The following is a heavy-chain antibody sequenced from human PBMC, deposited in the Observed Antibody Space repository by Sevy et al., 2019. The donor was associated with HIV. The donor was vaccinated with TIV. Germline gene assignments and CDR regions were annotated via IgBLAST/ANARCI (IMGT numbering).Heavy chain of an antibody. CDR1: GFTFSSYS. CDR3: ARDPRWYYYDSSGYYEN. D-gene: IGHD3-22*01. CDR2: ISSSSSYI. V-gene: IGHV3-21*01. Sequence: GGSLILSCAASGFTFSSYSMNWVRQAPGKGLEWVSSISSSSSYIYYADSVKGRFTISRDNAKNSLYLQMNSLRAEDTAVYYCARDPRWYYYDSSGYYENWGQGTLVTVSS. J-gene: IGHJ4*02.